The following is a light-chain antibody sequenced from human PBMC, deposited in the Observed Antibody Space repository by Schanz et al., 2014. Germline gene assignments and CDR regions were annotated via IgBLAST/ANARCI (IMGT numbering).Light chain of an antibody. CDR2: DAS. CDR1: QSVSSN. J-gene: IGKJ3*01. Sequence: EIVMTQSPATLSVSPGERATLSCRASQSVSSNLAWYQQKPGQAPRLLIYDASNRATGIPARFSGSGSGTDFTLTISRLEPEDFAVYYCQQYGSSPLFTFGPGTKVDTK. V-gene: IGKV3-20*01. CDR3: QQYGSSPLFT.